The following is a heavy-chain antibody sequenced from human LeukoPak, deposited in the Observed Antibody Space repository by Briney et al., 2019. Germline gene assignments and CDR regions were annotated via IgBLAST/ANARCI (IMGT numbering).Heavy chain of an antibody. CDR3: AKDSGYCSSSGCYFDF. J-gene: IGHJ4*02. CDR2: ISDRGGTT. CDR1: GFTFSSYA. D-gene: IGHD2-2*03. V-gene: IGHV3-23*01. Sequence: PGESLRLSCAASGFTFSSYAMAWVRQAPGKGLEWVSGISDRGGTTYYADSVEGRFTISRDNSKNTLYLQMNNLGAGDTAVYYCAKDSGYCSSSGCYFDFWGQGTLVSVSS.